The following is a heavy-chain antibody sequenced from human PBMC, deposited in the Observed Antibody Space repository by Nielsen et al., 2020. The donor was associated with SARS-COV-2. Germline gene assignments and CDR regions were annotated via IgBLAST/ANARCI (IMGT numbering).Heavy chain of an antibody. Sequence: WIRQPPGKGLEWIGYIYYSGSTYYNPSLKSRFTISVDTSKNQFSLKLSSVTAADTAVYYCARGPYYYDSSGDYYFDYWGQGTLVTVSS. J-gene: IGHJ4*02. V-gene: IGHV4-30-4*01. CDR3: ARGPYYYDSSGDYYFDY. D-gene: IGHD3-22*01. CDR2: IYYSGST.